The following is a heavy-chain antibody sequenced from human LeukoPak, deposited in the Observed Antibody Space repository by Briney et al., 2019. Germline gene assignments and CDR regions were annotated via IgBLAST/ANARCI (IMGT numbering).Heavy chain of an antibody. CDR2: INHSGST. Sequence: SETLSLTCAVYGGSFSGYYWSWIRQPPGKGLEWIGEINHSGSTNYNPSLKSRVTISVDTSKNQFSLKLSSVTAADTAVYYCARAVLPHYFDYWGQGTLVTVSS. CDR1: GGSFSGYY. CDR3: ARAVLPHYFDY. J-gene: IGHJ4*02. V-gene: IGHV4-34*01.